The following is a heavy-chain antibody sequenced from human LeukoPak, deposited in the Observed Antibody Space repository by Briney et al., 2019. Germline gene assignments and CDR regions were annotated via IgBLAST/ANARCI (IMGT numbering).Heavy chain of an antibody. J-gene: IGHJ4*02. CDR2: ITSDGRST. CDR1: GFTFSNYW. V-gene: IGHV3-74*01. CDR3: AKRGSAWSFDY. D-gene: IGHD6-19*01. Sequence: GGSLRLSCAASGFTFSNYWMHWVRQAPGKGLVWVSRITSDGRSTSKADSVKGRFTISRDNAKNTRYLQMNSLRAEDTAVYFCAKRGSAWSFDYWGQGTLVTVSS.